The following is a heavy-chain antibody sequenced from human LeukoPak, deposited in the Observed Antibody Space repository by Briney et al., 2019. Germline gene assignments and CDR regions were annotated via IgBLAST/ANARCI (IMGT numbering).Heavy chain of an antibody. CDR3: ARVGIYGDYGRYFDY. CDR1: GHTFTGYY. V-gene: IGHV1-2*02. J-gene: IGHJ4*02. D-gene: IGHD4-17*01. Sequence: ASVKVSCKASGHTFTGYYMHWVRQAPGQGLEWMGWINPNSGGTNYAQKFQGRVTMTRDTSISTAYMELSRLRSDDTALYYCARVGIYGDYGRYFDYWGQGTLVTVSS. CDR2: INPNSGGT.